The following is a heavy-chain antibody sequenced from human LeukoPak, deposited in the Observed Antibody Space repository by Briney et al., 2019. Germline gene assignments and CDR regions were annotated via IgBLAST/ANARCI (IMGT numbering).Heavy chain of an antibody. Sequence: ASVKVSCKASGYTFTIYYMHWVRQAPGQGLEWMGIINPSGGSTSYAQKFQGRVTMTRDTSTSTVYMELSSLRSEDTAVYYCARGPLSIFRVLDAFDIWGQGTLVTVSS. V-gene: IGHV1-46*01. CDR1: GYTFTIYY. CDR2: INPSGGST. J-gene: IGHJ3*02. D-gene: IGHD3-3*01. CDR3: ARGPLSIFRVLDAFDI.